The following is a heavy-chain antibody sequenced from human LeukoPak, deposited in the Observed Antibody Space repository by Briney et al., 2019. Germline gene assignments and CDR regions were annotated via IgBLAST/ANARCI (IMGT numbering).Heavy chain of an antibody. D-gene: IGHD2/OR15-2a*01. Sequence: GGSLRLSCAASGVIISSYAMSWVRQAPGKGLEWVSAINGRGDNTYYADFVKGRFTISRDNSKSAVYLQMNSLRTEDTAVYYCAKDRVSPGFNWFDPWGQGTLVTVSS. V-gene: IGHV3-23*01. CDR3: AKDRVSPGFNWFDP. CDR2: INGRGDNT. J-gene: IGHJ5*02. CDR1: GVIISSYA.